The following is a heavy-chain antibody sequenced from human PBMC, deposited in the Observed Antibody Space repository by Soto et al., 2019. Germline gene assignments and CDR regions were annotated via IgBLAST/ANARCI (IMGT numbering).Heavy chain of an antibody. CDR1: GGSISRSSYY. D-gene: IGHD2-2*01. CDR2: IFYSGST. V-gene: IGHV4-39*01. CDR3: ARVPGP. J-gene: IGHJ5*02. Sequence: SSETLSLTCTFSGGSISRSSYYWGWIRQPPGKGLEWIGSIFYSGSTYYNPSLKSRVTISVDTSKNQFSLKLSSVTAADTAVYYCARVPGPWGQGTLVTVSS.